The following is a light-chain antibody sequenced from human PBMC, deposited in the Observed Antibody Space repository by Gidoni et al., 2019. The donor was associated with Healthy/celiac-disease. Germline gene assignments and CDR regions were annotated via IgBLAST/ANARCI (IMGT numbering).Light chain of an antibody. Sequence: QAGLTQPPSVSKGLRQTATLTCTGNSHNVGNQGAAWLQQHQGHPPKLLSYRNNNRPSGISERFSASRSGNTASLTITGLQPEDEADYYCSAWDSSLSARVFGGGTKLTV. CDR3: SAWDSSLSARV. CDR2: RNN. CDR1: SHNVGNQG. V-gene: IGLV10-54*04. J-gene: IGLJ3*02.